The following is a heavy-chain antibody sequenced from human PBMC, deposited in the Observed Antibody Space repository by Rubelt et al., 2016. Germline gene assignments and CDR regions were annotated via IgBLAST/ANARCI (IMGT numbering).Heavy chain of an antibody. CDR1: GYTFTSYG. CDR3: ARDRIRIAARQGWYFDL. CDR2: ISAYNGNT. J-gene: IGHJ2*01. Sequence: QVQRVQSGAEVKKPGASVKVSCKASGYTFTSYGISWVRQAPGQGLEWMGWISAYNGNTNYAQKLQGRVTMTTDTSTSTAYMGLRSLRSDDTAVDYCARDRIRIAARQGWYFDLWGRGTLVTVSS. V-gene: IGHV1-18*01. D-gene: IGHD6-6*01.